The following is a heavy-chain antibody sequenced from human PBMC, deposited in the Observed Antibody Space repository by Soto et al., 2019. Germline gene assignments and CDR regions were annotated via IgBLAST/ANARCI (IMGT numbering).Heavy chain of an antibody. Sequence: GGSLRLSCAASGFTVSSNYMSWVRRAPGKGLEWVSVIYSGGSTYYADSVKGRFTISRHNSKNTLYLQMNSLRAEDTAVYYCARGGSSSTSGYGCWCSGAFDIWGQGTMVTVSS. J-gene: IGHJ3*02. CDR3: ARGGSSSTSGYGCWCSGAFDI. D-gene: IGHD2-2*01. CDR2: IYSGGST. CDR1: GFTVSSNY. V-gene: IGHV3-53*04.